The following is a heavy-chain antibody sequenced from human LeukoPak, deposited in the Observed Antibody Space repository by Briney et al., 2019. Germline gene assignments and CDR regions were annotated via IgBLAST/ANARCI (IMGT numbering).Heavy chain of an antibody. CDR1: GFTFSSYD. Sequence: PGGSLRLSCAASGFTFSSYDMHWVRQATGKGLEWVSAIGTAGDTYYPGSVKGRFTISRENAKNSLYLQMNSLRAGGTAVYYCARDRVTNGMDVWGQGTTVTVSS. D-gene: IGHD2-21*02. J-gene: IGHJ6*02. V-gene: IGHV3-13*01. CDR2: IGTAGDT. CDR3: ARDRVTNGMDV.